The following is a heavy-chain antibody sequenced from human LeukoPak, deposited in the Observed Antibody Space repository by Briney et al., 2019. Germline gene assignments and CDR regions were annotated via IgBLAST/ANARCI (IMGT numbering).Heavy chain of an antibody. D-gene: IGHD6-13*01. CDR1: GYTFSIYH. V-gene: IGHV1-46*01. Sequence: ASVTVSCTASGYTFSIYHLHWVRQAPGQGLEWMGIINPSGGSTSYAQKFQGRVTVTRDTSTSTVYMELSSLRSEDTAVYYCARVGSSTWYESDYWGQGTLVTVSS. CDR2: INPSGGST. J-gene: IGHJ4*02. CDR3: ARVGSSTWYESDY.